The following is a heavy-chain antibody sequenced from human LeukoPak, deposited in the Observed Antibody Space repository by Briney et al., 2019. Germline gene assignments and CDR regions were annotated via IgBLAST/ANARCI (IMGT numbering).Heavy chain of an antibody. CDR2: ISYDGSHK. Sequence: TGGSLRLSCAASGFTFSSYGMHWVRQAPGKGLEWVAVISYDGSHKYSADSVKGRFTISRDNSKNTLYLQMNSLRTEDTAVYFCSASRPHYGDYYGLDVWGQGTTVTVSS. CDR3: SASRPHYGDYYGLDV. V-gene: IGHV3-30*03. CDR1: GFTFSSYG. D-gene: IGHD4/OR15-4a*01. J-gene: IGHJ6*02.